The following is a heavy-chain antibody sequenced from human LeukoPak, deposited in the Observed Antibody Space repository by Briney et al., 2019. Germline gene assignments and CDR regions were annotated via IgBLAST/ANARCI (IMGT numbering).Heavy chain of an antibody. CDR1: GESFSGYY. J-gene: IGHJ4*02. CDR2: INHSGST. V-gene: IGHV4-34*01. Sequence: PSETLSLTCAVYGESFSGYYWSWIRQPPGKGLEWIGEINHSGSTNYNPSLKSRVTISVDTSKNQFSLKLSSATAADTAVYYCARGVWGTRVPFDYWGQGTLVTVSS. D-gene: IGHD3-16*01. CDR3: ARGVWGTRVPFDY.